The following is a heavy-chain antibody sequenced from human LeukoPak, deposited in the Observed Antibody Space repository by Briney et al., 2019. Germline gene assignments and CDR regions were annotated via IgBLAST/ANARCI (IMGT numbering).Heavy chain of an antibody. CDR1: GFTFSTYE. D-gene: IGHD2-2*01. CDR2: ISSTASTI. V-gene: IGHV3-48*03. Sequence: PGGSLRLSCAASGFTFSTYEMNWVRQAPGKGLEWISYISSTASTIYYADSVKGRFTISRGNSQNTLYLQVNSLRTDDTAVYYCARDSTSHYYFDYWGQGTLVTVSS. CDR3: ARDSTSHYYFDY. J-gene: IGHJ4*02.